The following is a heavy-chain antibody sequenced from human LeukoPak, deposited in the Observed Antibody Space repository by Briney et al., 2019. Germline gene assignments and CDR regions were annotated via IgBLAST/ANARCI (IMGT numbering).Heavy chain of an antibody. V-gene: IGHV3-15*01. CDR1: GLTFSDAW. Sequence: GGSLRLSCVLSGLTFSDAWMSGVRQAPGKGLEWVGRIRNDRITDYAAPVQGRFSILRDNSKNTFYLQMNSLRTEDTGMYFCTWMATIFTVDYWGQGTLVTVSS. D-gene: IGHD5-12*01. J-gene: IGHJ4*02. CDR2: IRNDRIT. CDR3: TWMATIFTVDY.